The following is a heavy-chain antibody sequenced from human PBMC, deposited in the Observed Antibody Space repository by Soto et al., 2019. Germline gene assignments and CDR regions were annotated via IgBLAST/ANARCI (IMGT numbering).Heavy chain of an antibody. CDR3: ARGRQQLVSYYYYMDV. D-gene: IGHD6-13*01. CDR1: GFTFSSYW. Sequence: GGSLRLSCAASGFTFSSYWMSWVRQAPGKGLEWVANIKQDGSEKYYVDSVKGRFTISRDNAKNSLYLQMNSLRAEDTAVYYCARGRQQLVSYYYYMDVWGKGTTVTVSS. V-gene: IGHV3-7*01. J-gene: IGHJ6*03. CDR2: IKQDGSEK.